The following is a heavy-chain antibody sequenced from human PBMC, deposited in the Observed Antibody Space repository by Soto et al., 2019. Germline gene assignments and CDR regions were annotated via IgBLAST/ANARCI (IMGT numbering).Heavy chain of an antibody. CDR2: IIPIFGTA. J-gene: IGHJ4*02. CDR3: ARGGITMIPPPI. CDR1: GGTFSSYA. Sequence: QVQLVQSGAEVKKPGSSVKVSCKASGGTFSSYAISWVRQAPGQGLEWMGGIIPIFGTANYAQKFQGRVTITADESTSKAYRERSSLRSEDTAVYYCARGGITMIPPPIWGQGTLVTVSS. V-gene: IGHV1-69*01. D-gene: IGHD3-22*01.